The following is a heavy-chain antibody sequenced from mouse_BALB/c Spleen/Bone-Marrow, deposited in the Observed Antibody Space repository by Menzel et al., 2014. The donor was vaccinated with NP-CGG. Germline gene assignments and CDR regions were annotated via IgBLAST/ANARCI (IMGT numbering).Heavy chain of an antibody. CDR2: ISYSGST. CDR1: GYSITSDYA. V-gene: IGHV3-2*02. Sequence: EVKLQESGPGLVKPSQSLSLTCTVTGYSITSDYAWNWIRQFPGNKLEWMGYISYSGSTSYHPSLKSRISITRDTSKNQFFLQLDSVTIEDTATYFCATLYGNYDYAMDYWGQGTSVTVSS. D-gene: IGHD2-1*01. J-gene: IGHJ4*01. CDR3: ATLYGNYDYAMDY.